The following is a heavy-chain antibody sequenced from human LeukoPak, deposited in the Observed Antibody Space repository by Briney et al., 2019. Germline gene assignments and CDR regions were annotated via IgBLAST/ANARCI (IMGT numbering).Heavy chain of an antibody. V-gene: IGHV3-23*01. Sequence: PGGSLRLSCAASGFTFSVYAISWVRQAPGKGLEWVSAISGSGGNTYYADSVKGRFTISRDNSKNTLSLQMDSLRAEDTAVYYCARDGGNSWDDWGQGTLVTVSS. CDR3: ARDGGNSWDD. D-gene: IGHD6-13*01. CDR2: ISGSGGNT. CDR1: GFTFSVYA. J-gene: IGHJ4*02.